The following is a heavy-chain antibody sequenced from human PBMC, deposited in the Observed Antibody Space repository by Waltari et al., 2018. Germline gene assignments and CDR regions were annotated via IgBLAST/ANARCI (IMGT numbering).Heavy chain of an antibody. CDR1: GYSFTSYW. Sequence: VQLVQSGAEVKKPGESLKISCKGSGYSFTSYWIGWVRQMPGKGLEWMGIIYPGDSDTRYSPSFQGQVTISADKSISTAYLQWSSLKASDTAMYYCASSHSSSWYSHSYYYGMDVWGQGTTVTVSS. J-gene: IGHJ6*02. CDR3: ASSHSSSWYSHSYYYGMDV. CDR2: IYPGDSDT. V-gene: IGHV5-51*01. D-gene: IGHD6-13*01.